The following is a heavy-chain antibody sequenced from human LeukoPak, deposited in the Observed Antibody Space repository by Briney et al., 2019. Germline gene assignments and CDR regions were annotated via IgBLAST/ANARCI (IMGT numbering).Heavy chain of an antibody. CDR3: ARRRIADFADAFDV. CDR1: GYTFTIYW. D-gene: IGHD6-13*01. Sequence: GECLKISCKGSGYTFTIYWIGWVRQLPGKGLEWMGMIYPGDSRTEYSPSFQGQVTFSADKSITTAYLQWSSLKASDTAMYYCARRRIADFADAFDVWGQGTMVTVSS. CDR2: IYPGDSRT. V-gene: IGHV5-51*01. J-gene: IGHJ3*01.